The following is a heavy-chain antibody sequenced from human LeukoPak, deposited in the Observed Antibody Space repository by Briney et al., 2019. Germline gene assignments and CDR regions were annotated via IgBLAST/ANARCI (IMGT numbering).Heavy chain of an antibody. J-gene: IGHJ5*02. D-gene: IGHD4-17*01. CDR3: ARTSGYGDLAAGLDP. V-gene: IGHV1-2*02. CDR1: GYTFTGYY. Sequence: VASVKVSCKASGYTFTGYYIHWLRQAPGHGLEWMGWINPNSGGANSAQKFQGRVTMTRDTSISTAYMEVSGLTSDDTALYYCARTSGYGDLAAGLDPWGQGTLVTVSS. CDR2: INPNSGGA.